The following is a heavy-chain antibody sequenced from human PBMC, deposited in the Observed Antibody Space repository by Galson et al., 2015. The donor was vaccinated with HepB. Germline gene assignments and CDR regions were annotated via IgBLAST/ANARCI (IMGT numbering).Heavy chain of an antibody. J-gene: IGHJ6*02. D-gene: IGHD6-13*01. Sequence: SLRLSCAASEFAFNNYGMHWVRQAPGKGLEWVALIWYDGSNKFYADSVKGRFTISRDNSKNTLYLQMNSLRGEDTAVYFCARDSDSSSWTLGYYGMDVWGQGTTVTVSS. CDR2: IWYDGSNK. V-gene: IGHV3-33*01. CDR1: EFAFNNYG. CDR3: ARDSDSSSWTLGYYGMDV.